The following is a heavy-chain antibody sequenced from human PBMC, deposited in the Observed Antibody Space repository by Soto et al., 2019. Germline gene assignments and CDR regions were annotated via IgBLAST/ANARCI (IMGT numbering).Heavy chain of an antibody. V-gene: IGHV1-69*06. CDR1: GGTFSSYA. Sequence: QVQLVQSGAEVKKPGSSVKVSCKASGGTFSSYAISGVRQAPVQGLEWMVEIIPIFGTANYAQKFKGRVTITGDKSTTTDYMELSSLRSEDTAVYYCARAGDYYDRGGDYYWFDPWGQGTLVTVSS. D-gene: IGHD3-22*01. CDR2: IIPIFGTA. CDR3: ARAGDYYDRGGDYYWFDP. J-gene: IGHJ5*02.